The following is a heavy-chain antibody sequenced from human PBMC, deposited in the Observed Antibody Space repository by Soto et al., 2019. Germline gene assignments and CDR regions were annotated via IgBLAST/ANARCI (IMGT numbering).Heavy chain of an antibody. D-gene: IGHD4-4*01. CDR2: ISSNGGST. CDR1: GFTFSSYA. Sequence: GGSLRLSCAASGFTFSSYAMHWVRQAPGKGLEYVSAISSNGGSTYYADSVKGRFTISRDNSKNTLYLQMGSLRAEDMAVYYCARGGSNYFDYWGQGTLVTVSS. V-gene: IGHV3-64*02. J-gene: IGHJ4*02. CDR3: ARGGSNYFDY.